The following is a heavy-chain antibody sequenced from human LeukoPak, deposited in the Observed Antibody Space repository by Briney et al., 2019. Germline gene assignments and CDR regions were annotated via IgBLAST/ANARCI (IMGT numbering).Heavy chain of an antibody. Sequence: PSETLSLTCTVSGGSVSSGSYYWSWIRQPPGKGLEWIGYIYYSGSTNYKPSLKSRVTISVDTSKNQFSLKLSSVTAADTAVYYCARDYYDSSGYYYPGYWGQGTLVTVSS. D-gene: IGHD3-22*01. J-gene: IGHJ4*02. CDR1: GGSVSSGSYY. V-gene: IGHV4-61*01. CDR2: IYYSGST. CDR3: ARDYYDSSGYYYPGY.